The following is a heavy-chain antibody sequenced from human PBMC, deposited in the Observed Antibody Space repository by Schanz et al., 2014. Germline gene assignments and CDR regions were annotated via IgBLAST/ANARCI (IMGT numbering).Heavy chain of an antibody. CDR2: ISSSSNYY. CDR1: GFTVNTNY. J-gene: IGHJ4*02. CDR3: AREYASTWFESNVMAGRIDN. D-gene: IGHD2-8*01. Sequence: EVQLVESGGGLIQPGGSLRLSCAVSGFTVNTNYMSWVRQAPGKGLEWISSISSSSNYYYYADSVKGRFTISRDAAKDSLFLQMTSLRADDTAVYFCAREYASTWFESNVMAGRIDNWGQGTLVTVSS. V-gene: IGHV3-21*02.